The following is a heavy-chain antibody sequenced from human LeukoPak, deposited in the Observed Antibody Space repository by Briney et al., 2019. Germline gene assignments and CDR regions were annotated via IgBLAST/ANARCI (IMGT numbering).Heavy chain of an antibody. D-gene: IGHD5-12*01. J-gene: IGHJ4*02. Sequence: GGSLRLSCAASGFTFSSYGMHWVRQAPGKGLEWVAVIWYDGSNKYYADSVKGRFTISRDNSKNTLYLQMNSLRAEDTAVYYCAKDGREWPRSLDYWGQGTLVTVSS. CDR1: GFTFSSYG. CDR3: AKDGREWPRSLDY. V-gene: IGHV3-33*06. CDR2: IWYDGSNK.